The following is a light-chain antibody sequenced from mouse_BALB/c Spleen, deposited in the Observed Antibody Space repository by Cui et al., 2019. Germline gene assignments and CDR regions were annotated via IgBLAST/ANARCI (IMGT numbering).Light chain of an antibody. V-gene: IGKV14-100*01. J-gene: IGKJ4*01. CDR2: HGT. CDR1: QGISSN. Sequence: DILMTQSPSSMSVSLGDTVSITCHASQGISSNIGWLQQKPGKLFKGLIYHGTNLEDGVPSRFSGSGSGADYSLTISSLESEDFADYYCVQYAQFPFTFGSGTKLEIK. CDR3: VQYAQFPFT.